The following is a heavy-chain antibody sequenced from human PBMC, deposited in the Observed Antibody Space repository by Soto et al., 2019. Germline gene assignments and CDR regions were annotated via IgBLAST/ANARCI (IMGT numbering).Heavy chain of an antibody. CDR1: GFTFRSYG. V-gene: IGHV3-33*01. J-gene: IGHJ4*02. D-gene: IGHD4-17*01. CDR3: ARARGTTVTTPFDY. Sequence: QVQLVESGGGVVQPGRSLRLSCAASGFTFRSYGMHWVRQAPGKGLEWVAVIWFDGSDKYYADSVKGRFTISRDNFKNTLYLQMNSLRAEDTAVYYCARARGTTVTTPFDYGGQGTLVTVSS. CDR2: IWFDGSDK.